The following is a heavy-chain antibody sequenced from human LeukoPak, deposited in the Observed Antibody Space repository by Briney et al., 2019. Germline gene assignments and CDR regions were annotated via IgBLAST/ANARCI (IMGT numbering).Heavy chain of an antibody. D-gene: IGHD2-2*01. CDR3: ARQWYSSTSCYSPYYYGMDV. CDR1: GYSFTSYW. V-gene: IGHV5-51*01. J-gene: IGHJ6*02. Sequence: GESLKISCKGSGYSFTSYWIGWVRQMPGKGLEWMGIIYPGDSDTRYSPSFQGQVTISADKSISTAYLQWSSLKASDTAMYYCARQWYSSTSCYSPYYYGMDVWGQGTTVTVSS. CDR2: IYPGDSDT.